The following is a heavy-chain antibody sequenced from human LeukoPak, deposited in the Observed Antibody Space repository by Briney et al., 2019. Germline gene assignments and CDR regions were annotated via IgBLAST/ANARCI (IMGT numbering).Heavy chain of an antibody. CDR1: GFTFSSYS. J-gene: IGHJ4*02. CDR3: ATHPSYYDRKWRDY. Sequence: GGPLRLSCAASGFTFSSYSMNWVRQAPGKGLEWVSSISSSSSYIYYADSVKGRFTISRDNAKNSLYLQMNSLRAEDTAVYYCATHPSYYDRKWRDYWCQGTLVTVSS. CDR2: ISSSSSYI. D-gene: IGHD3-22*01. V-gene: IGHV3-21*01.